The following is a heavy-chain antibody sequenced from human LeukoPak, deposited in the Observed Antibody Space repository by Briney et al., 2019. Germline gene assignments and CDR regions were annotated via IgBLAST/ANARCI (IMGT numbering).Heavy chain of an antibody. Sequence: GGSLRLSCAASGFTVSSNYMSWVRQAPGKGLEWVSVIYSGGTTYYADSVKGRFTISRDNSKNTLHLQMNSLRAEDTAVYYCAREKLPETSYYYYYGMDVWGQGTTVTVSS. CDR1: GFTVSSNY. CDR2: IYSGGTT. V-gene: IGHV3-66*01. J-gene: IGHJ6*02. CDR3: AREKLPETSYYYYYGMDV. D-gene: IGHD1-1*01.